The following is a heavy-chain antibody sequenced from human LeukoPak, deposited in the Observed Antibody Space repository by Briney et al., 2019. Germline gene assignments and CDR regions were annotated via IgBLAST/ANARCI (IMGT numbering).Heavy chain of an antibody. D-gene: IGHD3-3*01. V-gene: IGHV3-9*01. J-gene: IGHJ4*02. CDR1: GFTFDDYA. Sequence: GGSLRLSCAASGFTFDDYAMHWVRHAPGEGLEWVSGISWNSGSIGYADSVKGRFTISRDNAKNSLYLQMNSLRAEDTAVYYCARFSAIFGVVTSLYYFDYWGQGTLVTVSS. CDR3: ARFSAIFGVVTSLYYFDY. CDR2: ISWNSGSI.